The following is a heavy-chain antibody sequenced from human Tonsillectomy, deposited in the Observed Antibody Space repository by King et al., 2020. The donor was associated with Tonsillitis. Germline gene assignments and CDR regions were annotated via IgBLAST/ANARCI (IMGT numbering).Heavy chain of an antibody. CDR2: ISGSGSST. J-gene: IGHJ4*02. Sequence: VQLLESGGDLVQPGGSLRLSCAASGFTFSSYAMSWVRQAPGKGLEWVSGISGSGSSTYYADSVKGRFTISRDNSKNTLYLQMNSLRAEDTAVYYCAKGAPGIAVAGSGAFDYWGQGTLVTVSS. V-gene: IGHV3-23*01. CDR3: AKGAPGIAVAGSGAFDY. CDR1: GFTFSSYA. D-gene: IGHD6-19*01.